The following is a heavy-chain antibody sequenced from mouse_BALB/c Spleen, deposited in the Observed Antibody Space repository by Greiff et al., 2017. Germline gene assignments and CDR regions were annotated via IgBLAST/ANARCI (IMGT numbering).Heavy chain of an antibody. Sequence: EVMLVESGGDLVKPGGSLKLSCAASGFTFSSYGMSWVRQTPDKRLEWVATISSGGSYTYYPDSVKGRFTISRDNAKNTLYLQMSSLKSEDTAMYYCARKELLFDYWGQGTTLTVSS. D-gene: IGHD4-1*01. V-gene: IGHV5-6*02. CDR1: GFTFSSYG. J-gene: IGHJ2*01. CDR2: ISSGGSYT. CDR3: ARKELLFDY.